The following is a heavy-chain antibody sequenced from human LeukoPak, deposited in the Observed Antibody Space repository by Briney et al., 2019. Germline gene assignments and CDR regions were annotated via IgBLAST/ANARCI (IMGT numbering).Heavy chain of an antibody. J-gene: IGHJ4*02. CDR2: INHSGST. D-gene: IGHD3-10*01. Sequence: SETLSLTCAVYGGSFSGYYWSWIRQPPGKGLEWIGEINHSGSTNYNPPLKSRVTISVDTSKNQFSLKLSSVTAADTAVYYCARIGSGSFVFDYWGQGTLVTVSS. V-gene: IGHV4-34*01. CDR1: GGSFSGYY. CDR3: ARIGSGSFVFDY.